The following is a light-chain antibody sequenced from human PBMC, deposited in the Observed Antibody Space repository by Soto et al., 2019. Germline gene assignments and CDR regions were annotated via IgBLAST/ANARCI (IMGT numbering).Light chain of an antibody. CDR2: AAS. V-gene: IGKV1-39*01. CDR3: QQSYSTSWT. Sequence: DIQMTQSPSSLSASVGDRVTITCRASQSISSYLNWYQQKPGKAHKLLIYAASSLQSGVPSRFSGSGSVTDFTLTISSLQPEDFANYYCQQSYSTSWTFGQGTKVEIK. J-gene: IGKJ1*01. CDR1: QSISSY.